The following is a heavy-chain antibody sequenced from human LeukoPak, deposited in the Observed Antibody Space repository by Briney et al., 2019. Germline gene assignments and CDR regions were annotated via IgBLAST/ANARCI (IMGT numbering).Heavy chain of an antibody. CDR2: ISAYNGNT. D-gene: IGHD6-6*01. CDR1: GYTFTSYG. Sequence: ASVKVSCKASGYTFTSYGISWVRQAPGQGLEWMGWISAYNGNTNYAQKFQGRVTMTRDTSISTAYMELSRLRSDDTAVYYCARDNLSSSDYWGQGTLVTVSS. J-gene: IGHJ4*02. CDR3: ARDNLSSSDY. V-gene: IGHV1-18*01.